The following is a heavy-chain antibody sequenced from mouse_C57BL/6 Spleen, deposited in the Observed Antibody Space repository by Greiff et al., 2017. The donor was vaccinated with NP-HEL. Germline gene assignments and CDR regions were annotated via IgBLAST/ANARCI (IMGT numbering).Heavy chain of an antibody. Sequence: VQLQQSGGGLVKPGGSLKLSCAASGFTFSDYGMHWVRQAPEKGLEWVAYISSGSSTIYYADTVKGRFTISRDNAKNTLFLQMTSLRSEDTAMYYCARGYYGSSPWFAYWGQGTLVTVSA. CDR1: GFTFSDYG. V-gene: IGHV5-17*01. J-gene: IGHJ3*01. CDR2: ISSGSSTI. D-gene: IGHD1-1*01. CDR3: ARGYYGSSPWFAY.